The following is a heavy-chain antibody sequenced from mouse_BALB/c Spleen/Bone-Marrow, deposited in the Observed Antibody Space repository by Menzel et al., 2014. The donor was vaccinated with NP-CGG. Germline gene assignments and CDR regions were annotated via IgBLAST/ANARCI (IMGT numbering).Heavy chain of an antibody. CDR3: PRDNGACFVS. CDR1: GYSFTSYW. Sequence: QDQLQQSGPHLVRPGASVKISCKASGYSFTSYWMHWVKQRPGQGLEWIGMIDPSDSETRLNQKFKDKATLTVDKSSSAAYMQLSSPTSEDSAVYCCPRDNGACFVSWGQGSLVTVYA. V-gene: IGHV1S127*01. CDR2: IDPSDSET. J-gene: IGHJ3*01.